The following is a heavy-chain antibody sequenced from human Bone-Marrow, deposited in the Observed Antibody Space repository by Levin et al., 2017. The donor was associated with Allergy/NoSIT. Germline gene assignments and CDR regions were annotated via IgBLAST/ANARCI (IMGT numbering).Heavy chain of an antibody. CDR2: INTNTGNP. Sequence: ASVKVSCKASGYTFTDYSMNWVRQAPGQGLEWMGRINTNTGNPTYAQGLTGRFVFSLDTSVSTPHLQISSLEADDTAVYYCARSVPCESGSTRGFDHWGQGTLVTVSS. D-gene: IGHD6-6*01. CDR3: ARSVPCESGSTRGFDH. J-gene: IGHJ4*02. V-gene: IGHV7-4-1*02. CDR1: GYTFTDYS.